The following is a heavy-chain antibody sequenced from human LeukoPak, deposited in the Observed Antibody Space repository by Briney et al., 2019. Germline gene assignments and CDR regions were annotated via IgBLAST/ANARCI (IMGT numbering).Heavy chain of an antibody. CDR1: VFTFSTYG. Sequence: GGSLRLSCTASVFTFSTYGMNWVRQAPGRGLEWVSYISGSSSSSDGGAKQYADSVKGRFTISRDNDKNSLYLQMNSLRDEDTAVYYFARGTGSDSWYIDYWGQGTLVSVSS. CDR2: ISGSSSSSDGGAK. V-gene: IGHV3-48*02. CDR3: ARGTGSDSWYIDY. D-gene: IGHD6-13*01. J-gene: IGHJ4*02.